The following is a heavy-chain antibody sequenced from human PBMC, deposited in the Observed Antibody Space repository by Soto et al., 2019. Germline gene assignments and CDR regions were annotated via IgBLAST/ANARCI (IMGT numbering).Heavy chain of an antibody. V-gene: IGHV3-53*04. Sequence: EVQLMESGGGLVQPGGSLRLSCAASGIPASSNYMTWVHQAPGKGLEWVSVLHSGGDTYYANSVKGRFTISRHDSTNTLFLQMNSLTAEDTAVYYCARDGPYYYASRMDVWGQGTTVTVSS. D-gene: IGHD3-10*01. CDR2: LHSGGDT. CDR1: GIPASSNY. CDR3: ARDGPYYYASRMDV. J-gene: IGHJ6*02.